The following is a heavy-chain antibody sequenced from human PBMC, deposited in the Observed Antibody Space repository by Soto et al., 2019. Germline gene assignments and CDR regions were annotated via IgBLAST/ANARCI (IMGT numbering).Heavy chain of an antibody. CDR1: GITFSSYG. Sequence: GGSLRLSCTASGITFSSYGMHWVRQAPGKGLEWVAVISYDGSNKYYADSVKGRFTISRDNSKNTLYLQMNSLRPEDTAVYYCAKDIVLVPVAMLVTYYYYYYGMDVWGQGTTVTVSS. D-gene: IGHD2-2*01. CDR2: ISYDGSNK. V-gene: IGHV3-30*18. J-gene: IGHJ6*02. CDR3: AKDIVLVPVAMLVTYYYYYYGMDV.